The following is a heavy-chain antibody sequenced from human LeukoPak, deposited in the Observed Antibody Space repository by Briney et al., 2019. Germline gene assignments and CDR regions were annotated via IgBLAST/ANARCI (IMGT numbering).Heavy chain of an antibody. CDR3: ARETTPRTTVTTGGMDV. V-gene: IGHV3-33*01. Sequence: GGSLRLSCAASGFTFSSYGMHWVRQAPGKGLEWVAVIWYDGSNKYYADSVKGRFTISRDNSKNTLYLQMNSLRAEDTAVYYCARETTPRTTVTTGGMDVWGQGTTVTVSS. D-gene: IGHD4-17*01. CDR2: IWYDGSNK. CDR1: GFTFSSYG. J-gene: IGHJ6*02.